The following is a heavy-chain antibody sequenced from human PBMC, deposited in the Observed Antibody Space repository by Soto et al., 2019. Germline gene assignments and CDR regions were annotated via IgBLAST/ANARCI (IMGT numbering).Heavy chain of an antibody. J-gene: IGHJ6*02. CDR3: ARTAMAGEYYYYGMDV. V-gene: IGHV1-18*04. D-gene: IGHD6-19*01. CDR2: ISVYNGNT. Sequence: ASVKVSCKASGYTFSSYGISWVRQAPGQGLEWMGWISVYNGNTNYEQKLQGRVTMTSDTSTSTAYMELRSLRSDDTAVYYCARTAMAGEYYYYGMDVWGQGTTVTV. CDR1: GYTFSSYG.